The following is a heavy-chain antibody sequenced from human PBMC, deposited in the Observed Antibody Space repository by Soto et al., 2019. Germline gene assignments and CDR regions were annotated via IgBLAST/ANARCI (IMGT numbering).Heavy chain of an antibody. V-gene: IGHV3-23*01. D-gene: IGHD3-22*01. CDR1: GFTFSSYA. Sequence: PGGSLRLSCAASGFTFSSYAMSWVRQAPGKGLEWVAAISGSGGTTNYADSVQGRFTISRDNSKNTLYLQMNSLRAEDTAVYYCAKVMNYYDSSGYYTDYWGQGTLVTVSS. CDR2: ISGSGGTT. J-gene: IGHJ4*02. CDR3: AKVMNYYDSSGYYTDY.